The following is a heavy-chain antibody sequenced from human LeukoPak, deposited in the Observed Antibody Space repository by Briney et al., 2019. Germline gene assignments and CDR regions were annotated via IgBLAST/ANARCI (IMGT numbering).Heavy chain of an antibody. CDR1: GFTFSSYA. D-gene: IGHD3-10*01. CDR3: ARVAPSYGSGSYPAPHYYGMDV. V-gene: IGHV3-30-3*01. Sequence: GRSLRLSCAASGFTFSSYAMHWVRQAPGKGLEWVAVISYDGSNKYYADSVKGRFTISRDNSKNTLYLQMNSLRAEDTAVYYCARVAPSYGSGSYPAPHYYGMDVWGQGTTVTVSS. J-gene: IGHJ6*02. CDR2: ISYDGSNK.